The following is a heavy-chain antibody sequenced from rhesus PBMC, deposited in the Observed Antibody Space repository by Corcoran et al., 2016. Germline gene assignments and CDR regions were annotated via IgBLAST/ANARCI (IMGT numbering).Heavy chain of an antibody. CDR1: GGSISSNY. Sequence: QLQLQESGPGLVKPSETLSLTCAVSGGSISSNYWSWIRQPPGKGLEVFGRISGSGGSTDYNPALKGRVTISPDTSKNQCSLKLSSVTAAGTAVDYCARHFCTGTYCYGWYFDIWGPGTPITISS. D-gene: IGHD2-27*01. J-gene: IGHJ2*01. CDR2: ISGSGGST. CDR3: ARHFCTGTYCYGWYFDI. V-gene: IGHV4-173*01.